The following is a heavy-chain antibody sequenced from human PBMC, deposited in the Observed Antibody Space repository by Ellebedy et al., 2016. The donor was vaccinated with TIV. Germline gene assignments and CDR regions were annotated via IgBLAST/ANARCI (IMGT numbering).Heavy chain of an antibody. Sequence: SETLSLTCTVSGGSISSSSYYWGWIRQPPGKGLEWIGSIYYSGSTYYNPSLKSRVTISVDTSKNQFSLKLSSVTAADTAVYYCARDQGGGNFDYWGQGTLVTVSS. CDR3: ARDQGGGNFDY. CDR2: IYYSGST. D-gene: IGHD4-23*01. J-gene: IGHJ4*02. V-gene: IGHV4-39*07. CDR1: GGSISSSSYY.